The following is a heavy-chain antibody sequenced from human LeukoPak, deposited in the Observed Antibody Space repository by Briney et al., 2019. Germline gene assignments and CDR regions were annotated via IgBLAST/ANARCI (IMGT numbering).Heavy chain of an antibody. D-gene: IGHD3-10*02. CDR1: GLTFSSYE. Sequence: GGSLRLSCAASGLTFSSYEVNWGRQAPGEWLEWVSYISSSGSTIYYADSVQGRFTISRDNAQNSLYLQMSSLRAEDTAVYYCARNVYNFDYWGQGTLVTVSS. J-gene: IGHJ4*02. CDR3: ARNVYNFDY. CDR2: ISSSGSTI. V-gene: IGHV3-48*03.